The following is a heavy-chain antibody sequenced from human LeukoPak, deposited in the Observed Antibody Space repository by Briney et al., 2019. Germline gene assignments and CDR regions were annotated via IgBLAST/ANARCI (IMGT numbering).Heavy chain of an antibody. CDR1: GFSFSTYS. CDR3: TRDWGMASISVAYFDF. Sequence: GGPLRLSCVASGFSFSTYSLNWVRQAPGNGLEWISYISSSNTIYYADSVKGRFTISRDNAKSSLYLQMNSLREEDTAVYYCTRDWGMASISVAYFDFWGQGTLVTVSS. J-gene: IGHJ4*02. D-gene: IGHD3-16*01. CDR2: ISSSNTI. V-gene: IGHV3-48*02.